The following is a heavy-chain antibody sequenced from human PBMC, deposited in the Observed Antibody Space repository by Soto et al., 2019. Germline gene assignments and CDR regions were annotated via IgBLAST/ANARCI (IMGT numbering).Heavy chain of an antibody. J-gene: IGHJ5*02. CDR3: ARDTSGYDNWFDP. CDR2: ISYDGSNK. Sequence: GGSLRLSCAASGFTFSSYAMHWVRQAPGKGLEWVAVISYDGSNKYYADSVKGRFTISRDNSKNTLYLQMNSLRAEDPAVYYCARDTSGYDNWFDPWGQGTLVTVSS. CDR1: GFTFSSYA. D-gene: IGHD5-12*01. V-gene: IGHV3-30*04.